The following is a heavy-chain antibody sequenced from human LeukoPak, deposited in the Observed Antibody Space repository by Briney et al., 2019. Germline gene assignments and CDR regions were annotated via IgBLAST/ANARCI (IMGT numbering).Heavy chain of an antibody. J-gene: IGHJ4*02. D-gene: IGHD5-12*01. CDR3: ARLSGYEDY. CDR2: ISYDGSNK. CDR1: GFTFSSYW. Sequence: PGGSLRLSCAASGFTFSSYWMTWVRQAPGKGLEWVAVISYDGSNKYYADSVKGRFTISRDNSKNTLYLQMNSLRAEDTAVYYCARLSGYEDYWGQGTLVTVSS. V-gene: IGHV3-30-3*01.